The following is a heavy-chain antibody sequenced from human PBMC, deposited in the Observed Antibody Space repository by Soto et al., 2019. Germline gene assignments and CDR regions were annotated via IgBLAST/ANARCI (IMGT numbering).Heavy chain of an antibody. V-gene: IGHV4-59*08. CDR1: GGSISSYS. J-gene: IGHJ5*02. CDR2: IYYSGST. CDR3: DRVRRSNYFGNWFDP. Sequence: SETLSLTCTVSGGSISSYSWSWIRQPPGKGLEWIGCIYYSGSTYYNPSLKSRVTISVDTSKNQFSLKLSSVTAADTAVYYCDRVRRSNYFGNWFDPWGQGTLVTVYS. D-gene: IGHD4-4*01.